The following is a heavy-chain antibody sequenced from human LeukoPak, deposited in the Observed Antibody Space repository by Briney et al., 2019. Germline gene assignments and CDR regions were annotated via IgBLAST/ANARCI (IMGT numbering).Heavy chain of an antibody. CDR1: GGTFSSYA. D-gene: IGHD2-2*01. J-gene: IGHJ5*02. CDR3: ASSLRGREYCSSTSCVVFDP. CDR2: IIPIFGTA. Sequence: ASVKVSCKASGGTFSSYAISWVRQAPGQGLEWMGGIIPIFGTANYAQKFQGRVTITADESTSTVYMELSSLRSEDTAVYYCASSLRGREYCSSTSCVVFDPWGQGTLVTVSS. V-gene: IGHV1-69*01.